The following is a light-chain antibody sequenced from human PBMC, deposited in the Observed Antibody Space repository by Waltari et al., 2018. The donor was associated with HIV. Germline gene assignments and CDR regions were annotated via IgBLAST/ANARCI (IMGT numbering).Light chain of an antibody. CDR2: EVN. Sequence: QSALTQPPSASGSPGQSVTISCTGTSSDVGSYNHVSLYQHHPGQAPKLMLFEVNKRPSGFPARFSGSRSGNTASLTISGLQSEDEADYYCSSYKTCNTLGVFGTGTKLTVL. V-gene: IGLV2-8*01. J-gene: IGLJ1*01. CDR3: SSYKTCNTLGV. CDR1: SSDVGSYNH.